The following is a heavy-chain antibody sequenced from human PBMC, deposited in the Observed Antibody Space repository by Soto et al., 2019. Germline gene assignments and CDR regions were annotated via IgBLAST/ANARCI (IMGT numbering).Heavy chain of an antibody. CDR1: GFTFSSYA. CDR2: ISYDGSNK. CDR3: ARDRSAHGSGSYYPSWFDP. Sequence: QVQLVESGGGVVQPGRSLRLSCAASGFTFSSYAMHWVRQAPGMGLEWVAVISYDGSNKYYADSVKGRFTISRDNSKNRLYLHMNSLRADDTAVYYCARDRSAHGSGSYYPSWFDPWGQGTLVTVCS. V-gene: IGHV3-30-3*01. D-gene: IGHD3-10*01. J-gene: IGHJ5*02.